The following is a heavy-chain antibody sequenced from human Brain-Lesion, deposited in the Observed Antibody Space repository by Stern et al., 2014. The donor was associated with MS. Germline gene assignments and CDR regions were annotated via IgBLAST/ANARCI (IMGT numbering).Heavy chain of an antibody. V-gene: IGHV1-69*09. CDR3: ARESTGDAFDI. CDR2: IISLLDIA. Sequence: QVQLVQSGAEVKKPGSSVKVSCKTSGGTFSSYTITWVRQAPGQGLEWMGRIISLLDIADSAQKFQGRVTITADKSTSTAYMELSSLRSEDTAVYYCARESTGDAFDIWGQGTMVTVSS. J-gene: IGHJ3*02. CDR1: GGTFSSYT. D-gene: IGHD3-10*01.